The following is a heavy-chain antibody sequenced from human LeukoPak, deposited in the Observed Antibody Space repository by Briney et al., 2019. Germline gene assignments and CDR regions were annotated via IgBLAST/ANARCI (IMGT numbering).Heavy chain of an antibody. CDR2: ISYDGSNK. CDR1: GFTFSSYA. Sequence: QPGRSLRLSCAASGFTFSSYAMHWVRQAPGKGLEWVAVISYDGSNKYYADSVKGRFTISRDNSENTLYLQMNSLRAEDTAVYYCARGRTNDGWDYWGQGTLVTVSS. J-gene: IGHJ4*02. V-gene: IGHV3-30-3*01. D-gene: IGHD1-1*01. CDR3: ARGRTNDGWDY.